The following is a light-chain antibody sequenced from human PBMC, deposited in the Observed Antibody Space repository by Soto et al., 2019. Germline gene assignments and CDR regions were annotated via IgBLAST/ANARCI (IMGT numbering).Light chain of an antibody. V-gene: IGKV3-20*01. J-gene: IGKJ4*01. Sequence: EIVLTQSPGTLSLSPGERATLSCRASQSVSSSYLAWYQQKPGQAPRLLIYGASSRATCIPDRFSGSGSGTDFTLTISRLEPEDCAVYYCQQYGSSLLTFGGGTKVEIK. CDR3: QQYGSSLLT. CDR2: GAS. CDR1: QSVSSSY.